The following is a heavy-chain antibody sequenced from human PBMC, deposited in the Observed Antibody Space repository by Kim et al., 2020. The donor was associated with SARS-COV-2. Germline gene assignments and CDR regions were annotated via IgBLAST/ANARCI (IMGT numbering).Heavy chain of an antibody. D-gene: IGHD3-10*01. CDR1: GFTFSSYA. CDR2: ISGSGGST. CDR3: AKDLSGLAKVN. V-gene: IGHV3-23*01. J-gene: IGHJ4*02. Sequence: GGSLRLSCAASGFTFSSYAMSWVRHAPGKGLEWVSAISGSGGSTYYADSVTGLFTISRDNSKNTLYLQIDSLRAEDTAVYYCAKDLSGLAKVNWGQGTLVAVSS.